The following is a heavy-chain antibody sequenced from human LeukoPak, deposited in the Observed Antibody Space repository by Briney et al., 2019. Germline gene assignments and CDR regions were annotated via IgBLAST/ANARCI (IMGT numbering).Heavy chain of an antibody. J-gene: IGHJ6*03. CDR3: AKDPAPVRDYYYYMDV. CDR1: GFTFSSYG. Sequence: GGSLRLSCAASGFTFSSYGMHWVRQAPGKGLEWVAFIRYDGSNKYYADSVKGRFTISRDNSKNTLYLQMNSLRAEDTAVYYCAKDPAPVRDYYYYMDVWGKGTTVTISS. CDR2: IRYDGSNK. D-gene: IGHD6-19*01. V-gene: IGHV3-30*02.